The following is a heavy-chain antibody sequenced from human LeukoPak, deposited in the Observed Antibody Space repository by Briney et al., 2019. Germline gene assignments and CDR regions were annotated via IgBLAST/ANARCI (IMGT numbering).Heavy chain of an antibody. V-gene: IGHV1-2*02. J-gene: IGHJ4*02. D-gene: IGHD3-9*01. Sequence: ASVKVSCKASGYTFTDDYIHWVRQAPGQGLEWMGWINVNSGGTNYAQKFYARVTMTRDTSISTAYMELSRLRSDDTAVFYCAXSPHILTGENFDFWGQGTLVTVSS. CDR1: GYTFTDDY. CDR2: INVNSGGT. CDR3: AXSPHILTGENFDF.